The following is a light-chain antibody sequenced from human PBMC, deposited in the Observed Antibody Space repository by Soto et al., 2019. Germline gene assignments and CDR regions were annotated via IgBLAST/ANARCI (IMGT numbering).Light chain of an antibody. Sequence: QSALTQPPPESGAPGQRVTISCPGSGSNIGAGYDVHWYQQLPGTAPKLLIYGNSNRPSGVPDRFSGSKSGTSASLAITGLQAEDEADYYCQSYDSSLSGYVFGTGTKVTVL. CDR1: GSNIGAGYD. CDR2: GNS. V-gene: IGLV1-40*01. CDR3: QSYDSSLSGYV. J-gene: IGLJ1*01.